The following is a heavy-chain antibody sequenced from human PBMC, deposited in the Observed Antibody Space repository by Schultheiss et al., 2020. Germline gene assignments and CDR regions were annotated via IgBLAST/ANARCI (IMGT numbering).Heavy chain of an antibody. CDR2: ISSSSSYT. V-gene: IGHV3-11*06. D-gene: IGHD6-13*01. CDR1: GFTFSDYY. Sequence: GGSLRLSCAASGFTFSDYYMSWIRQAPGKGLEWVSYISSSSSYTNYADSVKGRFTISRDNAKNSLYLQMNSLRAEDTAVYYCARPAAPRTLNDAFDIWGQGTMVTVSS. CDR3: ARPAAPRTLNDAFDI. J-gene: IGHJ3*02.